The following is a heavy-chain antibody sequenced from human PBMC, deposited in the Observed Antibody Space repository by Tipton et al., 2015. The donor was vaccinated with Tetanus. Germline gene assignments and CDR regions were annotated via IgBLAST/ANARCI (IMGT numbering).Heavy chain of an antibody. J-gene: IGHJ4*02. CDR1: GFTFSNFW. D-gene: IGHD5-18*01. CDR3: ARDPIDTAMAADY. V-gene: IGHV3-7*01. Sequence: SLRLSCAASGFTFSNFWMTWVRQAPGKGLEWVASIKPDGSGKGYMDSVKGRFTTSRDNAKSSLYLQMNSLRAEDTAFYFCARDPIDTAMAADYWGQGALVTVSS. CDR2: IKPDGSGK.